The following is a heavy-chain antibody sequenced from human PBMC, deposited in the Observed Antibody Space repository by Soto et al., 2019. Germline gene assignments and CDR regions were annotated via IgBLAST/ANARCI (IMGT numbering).Heavy chain of an antibody. CDR1: GGSISSYY. D-gene: IGHD6-19*01. J-gene: IGHJ2*01. CDR3: ARGSSGWYRYFDL. Sequence: QVQLQESGPGLVKPSETLSLTCTVSGGSISSYYWSWIRQPPGKGLEWIGYIYYSGSTNYNPSLKSRVXXSXDXXKNQFSLTLSSVTAADTAVYYCARGSSGWYRYFDLWGRGTLVTVSS. CDR2: IYYSGST. V-gene: IGHV4-59*01.